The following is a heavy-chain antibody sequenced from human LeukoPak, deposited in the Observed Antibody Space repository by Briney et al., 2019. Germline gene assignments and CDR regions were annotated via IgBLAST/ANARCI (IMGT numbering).Heavy chain of an antibody. J-gene: IGHJ4*02. CDR1: GFTFSNYY. CDR2: ISSSGSTI. CDR3: ASDYYDFWSGHDYFDY. Sequence: GGSLRLSCAASGFTFSNYYMSWIRQAPGKGLERVSYISSSGSTIYYADSVKGRFTISRDNAKNSLYLQMNSLRAEDTAVYYCASDYYDFWSGHDYFDYWGQGTLVTVSS. D-gene: IGHD3-3*01. V-gene: IGHV3-11*04.